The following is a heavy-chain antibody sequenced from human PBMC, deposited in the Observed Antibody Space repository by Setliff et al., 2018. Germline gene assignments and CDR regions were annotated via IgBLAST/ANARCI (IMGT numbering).Heavy chain of an antibody. Sequence: LRLSCAASEFTFNKYWMTWVRQAPGKGLEWVANIDPDGIGKYYADSVRGRFTISRDNAKNTLYLQMDSLRDDDTAVYYCAKPTQGQLALGAWGQGTLVTVSS. V-gene: IGHV3-7*03. CDR1: EFTFNKYW. CDR2: IDPDGIGK. D-gene: IGHD1-1*01. CDR3: AKPTQGQLALGA. J-gene: IGHJ5*02.